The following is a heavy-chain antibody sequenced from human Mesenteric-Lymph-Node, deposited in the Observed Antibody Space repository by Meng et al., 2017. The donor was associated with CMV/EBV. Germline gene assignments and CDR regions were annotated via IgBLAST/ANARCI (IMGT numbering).Heavy chain of an antibody. CDR3: GRETTGLDY. CDR1: GFTFSSYS. Sequence: GESLKISCAASGFTFSSYSMSWIRRAPGKGLEWVAEISYDGGNDHYTDAAKGRFAVSRDNSMNTVWLQMNRLTMDDTGIYYCGRETTGLDYWGQGTLVTVSS. J-gene: IGHJ4*02. CDR2: ISYDGGND. D-gene: IGHD4-17*01. V-gene: IGHV3-30*03.